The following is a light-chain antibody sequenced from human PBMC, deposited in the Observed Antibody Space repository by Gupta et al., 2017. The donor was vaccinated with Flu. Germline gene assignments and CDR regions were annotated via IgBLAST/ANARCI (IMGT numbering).Light chain of an antibody. CDR1: NSNIGTNY. J-gene: IGLJ3*02. CDR3: AAWDDRLNAWV. CDR2: RND. Sequence: QSVLTQPPSVSGTPGQQVPISCSGSNSNIGTNYVAWYQQLPGTAPTLLIYRNDQRASGVPDRFSGFRSGPSASLAISGLRSGDEATYSCAAWDDRLNAWVLGGGTQLTVL. V-gene: IGLV1-47*01.